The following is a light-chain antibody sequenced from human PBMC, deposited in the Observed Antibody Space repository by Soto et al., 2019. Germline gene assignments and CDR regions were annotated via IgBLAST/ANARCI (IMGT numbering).Light chain of an antibody. CDR1: QSVSSSY. J-gene: IGKJ5*01. CDR3: HQRQSWPRT. CDR2: GAS. V-gene: IGKV3-20*01. Sequence: EIVLTQSPGTLSLSPGERATLYCRASQSVSSSYLAWYQQKPGQAPRLLIYGASSRATGIPDRFSGSGSGTDFTLTISRLEPEDFAVYYCHQRQSWPRTFGQGTRLEI.